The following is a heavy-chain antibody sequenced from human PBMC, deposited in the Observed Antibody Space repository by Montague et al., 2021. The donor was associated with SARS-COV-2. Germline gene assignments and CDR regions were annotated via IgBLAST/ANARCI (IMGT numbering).Heavy chain of an antibody. J-gene: IGHJ4*02. D-gene: IGHD2-21*01. CDR3: AGHTRPGVIGNYFDP. V-gene: IGHV4-39*01. CDR1: DGYFSSGVYE. Sequence: SETLSLTCTVSDGYFSSGVYEWWGWIRQPPGKGLQWIGSASYSGSTTYNPSLKNRVTVSVDTSGSQFYLRLHAVTATDTAVYYCAGHTRPGVIGNYFDPWGQGTLVTVSS. CDR2: ASYSGST.